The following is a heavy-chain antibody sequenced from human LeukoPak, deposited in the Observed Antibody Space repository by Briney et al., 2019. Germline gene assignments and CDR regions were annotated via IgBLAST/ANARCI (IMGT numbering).Heavy chain of an antibody. CDR3: AGAVVVTAINDY. CDR1: GYTFTSYG. Sequence: ASVTVSCKASGYTFTSYGISWVRQAPGQGLEWMGWISAYNGNTNYAQTLQGRVTMTTDTSTSTAYMELRSLRSDDTAVYYCAGAVVVTAINDYWGQGTLVTVSA. CDR2: ISAYNGNT. J-gene: IGHJ4*02. V-gene: IGHV1-18*01. D-gene: IGHD2-21*02.